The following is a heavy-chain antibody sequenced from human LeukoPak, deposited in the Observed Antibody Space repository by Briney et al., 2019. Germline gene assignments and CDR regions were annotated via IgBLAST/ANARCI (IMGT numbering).Heavy chain of an antibody. D-gene: IGHD3-10*02. CDR2: ISSSGSTI. CDR3: AELGITMIGGV. Sequence: GGSLRLSCAASEFTLRNYWMSWVRQAPGKGLEWVSYISSSGSTIYYADSVKGRSTISRDNAKNSLYLQMNSLRAEDTAVYYCAELGITMIGGVWGKGTMVTISS. V-gene: IGHV3-48*04. J-gene: IGHJ6*04. CDR1: EFTLRNYW.